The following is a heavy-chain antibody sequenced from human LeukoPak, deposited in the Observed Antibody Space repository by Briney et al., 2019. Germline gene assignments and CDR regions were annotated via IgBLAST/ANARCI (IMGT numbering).Heavy chain of an antibody. V-gene: IGHV1-46*01. J-gene: IGHJ4*02. CDR2: INPSGGST. D-gene: IGHD2-21*01. CDR3: ARGELRFKEFDY. CDR1: GYTFTSYY. Sequence: ASVKVSCKASGYTFTSYYMHWVRQAPGQGLEWMGIINPSGGSTSYAQKFQGRVTMTRDTFTSTVYMELSSLSSEDTAVYYCARGELRFKEFDYWGQGTLATVSS.